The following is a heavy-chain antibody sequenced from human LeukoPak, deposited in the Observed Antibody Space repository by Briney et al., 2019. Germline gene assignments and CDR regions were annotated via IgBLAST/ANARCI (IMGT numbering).Heavy chain of an antibody. Sequence: QAGGSLRLSCAASGLTFSNYAMSWVRQAPGKGLEWVSTITGGGGSTYYADSVKGRFTISRDNSKNTLFLQMNSLRAEDTAVYYCAKDRWGLTTVTTFGYWGQGTLVTVSS. V-gene: IGHV3-23*01. D-gene: IGHD4-17*01. J-gene: IGHJ4*02. CDR3: AKDRWGLTTVTTFGY. CDR1: GLTFSNYA. CDR2: ITGGGGST.